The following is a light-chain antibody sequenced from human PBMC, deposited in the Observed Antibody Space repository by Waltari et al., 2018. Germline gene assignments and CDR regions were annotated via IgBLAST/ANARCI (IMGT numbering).Light chain of an antibody. V-gene: IGLV2-14*01. CDR2: EVS. Sequence: QSALTQPASVSGSPGQSIPISCTGPSSAVGGYNYVSCYQHPPGKAPQLIIYEVSERPAGISYRFSASKSGSTASLTISGLQAEDEADYYCSSYTSTNPLRVFGGGTKLTVL. CDR3: SSYTSTNPLRV. J-gene: IGLJ3*02. CDR1: SSAVGGYNY.